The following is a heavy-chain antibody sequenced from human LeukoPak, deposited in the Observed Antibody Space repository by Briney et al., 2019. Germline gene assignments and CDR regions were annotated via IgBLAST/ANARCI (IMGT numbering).Heavy chain of an antibody. CDR1: GFTFDDYG. D-gene: IGHD3-3*01. CDR3: ARGIRFLEWLSGFDY. V-gene: IGHV3-20*04. Sequence: PGGSLRLSCAASGFTFDDYGMSWVRQVPGNGLEWVSGINWNGGSTVYADSVKGRFTISRDNAKNSLYLQMDSLRVEDTALYYCARGIRFLEWLSGFDYWGQGTLVTVSS. CDR2: INWNGGST. J-gene: IGHJ4*02.